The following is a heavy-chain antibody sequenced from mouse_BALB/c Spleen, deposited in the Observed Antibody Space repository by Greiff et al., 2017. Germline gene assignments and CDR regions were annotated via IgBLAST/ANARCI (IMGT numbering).Heavy chain of an antibody. D-gene: IGHD2-4*01. CDR3: ARKGLRRRGYAMDY. Sequence: QVQLKESGPGLVQPSQSLSITCTVSGFSLTSYGVHWVRQSPGKGLEWLGVIWSGGSTDYNAAFISRLSISKDNSKSQVFFKMNSLQANDTAIYYCARKGLRRRGYAMDYWGQGTSVTVSS. V-gene: IGHV2-2*02. CDR2: IWSGGST. CDR1: GFSLTSYG. J-gene: IGHJ4*01.